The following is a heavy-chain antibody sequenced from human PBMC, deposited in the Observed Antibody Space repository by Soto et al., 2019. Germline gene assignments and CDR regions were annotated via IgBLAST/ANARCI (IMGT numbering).Heavy chain of an antibody. D-gene: IGHD1-26*01. CDR1: GFTFSDNA. J-gene: IGHJ4*02. Sequence: GGSLRLSCAASGFTFSDNAMIWVRQTPGGGLERVSQISATGGATHYADSVKGRFTISRDNSRNTLYLQMNSLRAEDTAVYYCAKDKWELLQDYWGQGTLVTVSS. CDR2: ISATGGAT. V-gene: IGHV3-23*01. CDR3: AKDKWELLQDY.